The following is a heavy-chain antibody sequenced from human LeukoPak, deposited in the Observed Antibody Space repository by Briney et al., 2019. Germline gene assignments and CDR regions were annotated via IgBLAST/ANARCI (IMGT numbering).Heavy chain of an antibody. D-gene: IGHD5-18*01. CDR2: FDPEDGET. CDR3: ATYAMASGWFDP. J-gene: IGHJ5*02. Sequence: RASVKVSCKVSGYTLTELSMHWVRQAPGKGLEWMGGFDPEDGETIYAQKFQGRVTMTEDTSTDTAYMELSSLRSEDTAVYYCATYAMASGWFDPWGQGTLVTVSS. CDR1: GYTLTELS. V-gene: IGHV1-24*01.